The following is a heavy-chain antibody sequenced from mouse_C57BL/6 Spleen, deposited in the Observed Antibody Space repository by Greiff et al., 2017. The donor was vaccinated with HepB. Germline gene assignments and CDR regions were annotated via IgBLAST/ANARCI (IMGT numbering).Heavy chain of an antibody. CDR3: APFYGNYGGRFAY. CDR1: GYAFSSSW. Sequence: QVQLKQSGPELVKPGASVKISCKASGYAFSSSWMNWVKQRPGKGLEWIGRIYPGDGDTNYNGKFKGKATLPADKSSSTAYMQLSSLTSEDSAVYFCAPFYGNYGGRFAYWGQGTLVTVSA. V-gene: IGHV1-82*01. CDR2: IYPGDGDT. J-gene: IGHJ3*01. D-gene: IGHD2-10*01.